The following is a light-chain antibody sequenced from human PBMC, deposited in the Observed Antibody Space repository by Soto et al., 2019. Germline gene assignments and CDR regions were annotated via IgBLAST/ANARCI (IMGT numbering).Light chain of an antibody. CDR1: QSVSSNY. J-gene: IGKJ1*01. V-gene: IGKV3-20*01. CDR3: QQYITAPET. CDR2: GAS. Sequence: EIVLTQSPGTLSLYPGERATLSCRASQSVSSNYLAWYQQKPGQAPRLLIYGASSRATGTPDRFSGSGSGTDFTLTISRLEPEDFAVYHCQQYITAPETFGQGTKVDIK.